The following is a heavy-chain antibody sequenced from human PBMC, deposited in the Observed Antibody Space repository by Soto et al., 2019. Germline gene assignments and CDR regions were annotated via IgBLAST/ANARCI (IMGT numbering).Heavy chain of an antibody. CDR3: ARDASRDRSARGWFDP. D-gene: IGHD3-10*01. V-gene: IGHV3-21*01. J-gene: IGHJ5*02. CDR1: GFTFSSFT. CDR2: ISSNSAYI. Sequence: GGSLRLSCEASGFTFSSFTMNWVRQAPGKGLEWVSTISSNSAYIYYTDSLKGRFTISRDNARNSVHLQMNSLRAEDTAVYYCARDASRDRSARGWFDPWGPGTLVTVSS.